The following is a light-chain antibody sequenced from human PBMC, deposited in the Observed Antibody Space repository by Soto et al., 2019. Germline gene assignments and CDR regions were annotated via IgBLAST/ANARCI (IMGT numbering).Light chain of an antibody. CDR1: QDIITS. Sequence: IQLTQSPSSLSASVGDRVTIPCRAGQDIITSLAWYQQKPGTPPKLLIYDASTLESGDPSRFSGSGSGTDFTLTISSLQPGDFATYFCQQFQSYPLTFGGGTKVDIK. CDR2: DAS. V-gene: IGKV1-13*02. J-gene: IGKJ4*01. CDR3: QQFQSYPLT.